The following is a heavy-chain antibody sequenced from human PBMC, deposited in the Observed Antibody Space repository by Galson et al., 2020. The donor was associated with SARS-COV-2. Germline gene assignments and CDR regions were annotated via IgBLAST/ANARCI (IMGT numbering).Heavy chain of an antibody. CDR1: GFTFSDYA. J-gene: IGHJ4*02. V-gene: IGHV3-30*04. D-gene: IGHD3-3*01. CDR2: ISYDGRSK. CDR3: ASQYFDFWSGYFHFDY. Sequence: GGTLRLSCAASGFTFSDYALHWVRQAPGNGLEWVAVISYDGRSKYYADSVKGRFTISRDNSKNTLYLEMNSLRAEDTAVYYCASQYFDFWSGYFHFDYWGQGTLVTVSS.